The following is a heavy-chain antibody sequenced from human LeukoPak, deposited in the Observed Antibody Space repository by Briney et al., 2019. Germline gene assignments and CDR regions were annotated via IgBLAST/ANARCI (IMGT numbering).Heavy chain of an antibody. CDR3: ASHYDSRGDFDY. D-gene: IGHD3-22*01. V-gene: IGHV3-53*01. Sequence: GGSLRLSCAASGFIVSSNYMSWVRQAPGKGLEWVSILYSGGSTYYADSVKGRFTISRDNSKNTLYLQMNSLRAEDTAVYYCASHYDSRGDFDYWGQGTLVTVSS. CDR1: GFIVSSNY. CDR2: LYSGGST. J-gene: IGHJ4*02.